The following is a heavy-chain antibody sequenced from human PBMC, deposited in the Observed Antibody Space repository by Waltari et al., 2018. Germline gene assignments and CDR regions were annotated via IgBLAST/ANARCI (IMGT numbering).Heavy chain of an antibody. CDR2: IWFDGSNK. D-gene: IGHD3-22*01. CDR1: GFTFTSSG. J-gene: IGHJ1*01. Sequence: QVQLVESGGGVVQPGRSLRLSCAASGFTFTSSGMHWVRQAPGKGLEWVAFIWFDGSNKYYADSVKGRFTISRDNSKNTLYLQMNSLRVEDTAMYYCAKGDSSDPFQHWGQGTLVTVSS. CDR3: AKGDSSDPFQH. V-gene: IGHV3-30*02.